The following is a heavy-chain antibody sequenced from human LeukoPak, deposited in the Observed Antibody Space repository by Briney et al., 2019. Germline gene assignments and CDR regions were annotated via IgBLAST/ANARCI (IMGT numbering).Heavy chain of an antibody. D-gene: IGHD3-3*01. CDR2: INHSGST. Sequence: PSETLSLTCAVYGGSFSGYYWSWIRQPPGKGLEWIGEINHSGSTNYNPSPKSRVTISVDTSKNQFSLKLSSVTAADTAVYYCARAPEMAGYYDFWSGYWGFDYWGQGTLVTVSS. CDR3: ARAPEMAGYYDFWSGYWGFDY. CDR1: GGSFSGYY. J-gene: IGHJ4*02. V-gene: IGHV4-34*01.